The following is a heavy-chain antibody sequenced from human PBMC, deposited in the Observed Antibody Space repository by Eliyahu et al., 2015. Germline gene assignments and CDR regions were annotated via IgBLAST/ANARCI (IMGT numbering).Heavy chain of an antibody. V-gene: IGHV3-23*01. Sequence: EVQLLESGGGLVQPGGSLRLSCAASGFTFSSYAMSWVRPAPGKGVEWVSAISGSGGSTYYADSVKGRFTISRDNSKNTLYLQMNSLRAEDTAVYYCAKGRSGGTQQPWDDYWGQGTLVTVSS. J-gene: IGHJ4*02. CDR3: AKGRSGGTQQPWDDY. D-gene: IGHD2-15*01. CDR2: ISGSGGST. CDR1: GFTFSSYA.